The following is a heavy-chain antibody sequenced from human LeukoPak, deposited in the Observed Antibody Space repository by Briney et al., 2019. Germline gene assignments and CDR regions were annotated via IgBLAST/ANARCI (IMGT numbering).Heavy chain of an antibody. CDR2: INADGSTT. CDR1: GFTFGNSW. J-gene: IGHJ4*02. CDR3: ARGVRVTGYAEYYFDY. V-gene: IGHV3-74*01. D-gene: IGHD5-12*01. Sequence: GGSLRLSCAASGFTFGNSWAPWVRQAPGKGLVRVPLINADGSTTPYATSVKGRFPVSRDNARNTLSLKMNSLTIEDTAVYYCARGVRVTGYAEYYFDYWGQGTLVTVSS.